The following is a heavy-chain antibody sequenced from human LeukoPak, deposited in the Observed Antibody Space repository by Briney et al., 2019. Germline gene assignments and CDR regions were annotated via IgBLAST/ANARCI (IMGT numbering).Heavy chain of an antibody. CDR1: GFTFSNFA. J-gene: IGHJ4*02. Sequence: GGSLRLSCTASGFTFSNFAMHWGRQAPGTGLEWVAVISYDGSRTDYTVSVNGRFTISRDNSKNTLYLQMNSLRTEDTAVYYCATAPLYSSSWYFRGYFDDWGQGTLVTVSS. V-gene: IGHV3-30*04. CDR3: ATAPLYSSSWYFRGYFDD. CDR2: ISYDGSRT. D-gene: IGHD6-13*01.